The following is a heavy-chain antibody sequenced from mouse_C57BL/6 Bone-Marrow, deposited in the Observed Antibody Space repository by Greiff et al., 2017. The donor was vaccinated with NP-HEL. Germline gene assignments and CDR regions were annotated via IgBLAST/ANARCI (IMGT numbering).Heavy chain of an antibody. CDR3: AREAYYGSSYSYWYFDV. D-gene: IGHD1-1*01. Sequence: VQLQQPGAELVKPGASVKLSCKASGYTFTSYWMHWVKQRPGRGLEWMGRIDPNSGGTKYNEKFKSKATLTVDKPSSTAYMQLSSLTSEDSAVYYCAREAYYGSSYSYWYFDVWGTGTTVTVSS. CDR1: GYTFTSYW. CDR2: IDPNSGGT. V-gene: IGHV1-72*01. J-gene: IGHJ1*03.